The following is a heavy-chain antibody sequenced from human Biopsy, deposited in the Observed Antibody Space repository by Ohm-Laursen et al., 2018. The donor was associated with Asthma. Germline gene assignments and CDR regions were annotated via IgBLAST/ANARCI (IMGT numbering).Heavy chain of an antibody. D-gene: IGHD3-10*01. CDR1: RFTYE. CDR2: ISYDGSTK. J-gene: IGHJ6*02. CDR3: ARDVVWFREVGGMDV. Sequence: SSLRLSCSALRFTYEMHWVRQAPGKGLEWVAVISYDGSTKYSADSVKGRFIVSRDISKNILSLQMNSLRPEDTAVYYCARDVVWFREVGGMDVWGQGTTVTVSS. V-gene: IGHV3-30*03.